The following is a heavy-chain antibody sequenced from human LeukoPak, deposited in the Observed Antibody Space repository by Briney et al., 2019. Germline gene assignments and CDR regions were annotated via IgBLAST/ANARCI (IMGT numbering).Heavy chain of an antibody. CDR3: ARGWRITIFGVVISRGWFDP. Sequence: PSETLSLTCTVSGGSISSSSYYWGWIRQPPGKGLEWIGSIYYSGSTYYNPSLKSRVTISVDTSKNQFSLKLSSVTAADTAVYYCARGWRITIFGVVISRGWFDPWGQGTLVTVSS. D-gene: IGHD3-3*01. CDR2: IYYSGST. CDR1: GGSISSSSYY. J-gene: IGHJ5*02. V-gene: IGHV4-39*01.